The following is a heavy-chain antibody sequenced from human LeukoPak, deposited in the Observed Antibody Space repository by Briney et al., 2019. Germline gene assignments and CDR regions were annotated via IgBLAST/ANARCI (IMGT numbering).Heavy chain of an antibody. CDR2: IGIDSGNT. CDR1: GFTFSDYS. D-gene: IGHD5-24*01. J-gene: IGHJ4*02. Sequence: GGSLRLSCAASGFTFSDYSMNWVRQAPGKGLEWISYIGIDSGNTNYADSVKGRFTISADKAKNSLSLQMNSLRVEDSAVYYCARDYKYAFDNWGQGTLVTVSS. CDR3: ARDYKYAFDN. V-gene: IGHV3-48*01.